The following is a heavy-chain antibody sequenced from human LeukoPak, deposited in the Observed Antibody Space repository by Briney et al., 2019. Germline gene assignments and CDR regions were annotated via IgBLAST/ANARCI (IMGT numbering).Heavy chain of an antibody. J-gene: IGHJ3*02. Sequence: SQTLSLTCTVSGGSISSGDYSWSWIRQPPGKGLEWIGYIYYSGSTYYNPSLKSRVTISVDTSKNQFSLKLSSVTAADTAVYYCARVKVLRYFDWSTDAFDIWGQGTMVTVSS. D-gene: IGHD3-9*01. CDR3: ARVKVLRYFDWSTDAFDI. CDR1: GGSISSGDYS. V-gene: IGHV4-30-4*01. CDR2: IYYSGST.